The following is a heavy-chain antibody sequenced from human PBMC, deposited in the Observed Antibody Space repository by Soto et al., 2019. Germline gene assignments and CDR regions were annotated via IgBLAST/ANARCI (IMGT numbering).Heavy chain of an antibody. Sequence: GGSLRLSCAASGFTFSSYSMHCVRQAPGKGLEWVSSFSSSSSYIYYADSVKGRFTISRDNAKNSLYLQMNSLRAEDTAVYYCARTYCSSTSCYTPQYYYYGMDVCGQGTMVTVSS. J-gene: IGHJ6*01. CDR3: ARTYCSSTSCYTPQYYYYGMDV. CDR1: GFTFSSYS. V-gene: IGHV3-21*01. D-gene: IGHD2-2*02. CDR2: FSSSSSYI.